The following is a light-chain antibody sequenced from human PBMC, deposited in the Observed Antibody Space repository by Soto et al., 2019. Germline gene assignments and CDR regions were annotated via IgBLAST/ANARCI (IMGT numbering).Light chain of an antibody. V-gene: IGKV3-11*01. J-gene: IGKJ4*01. Sequence: EIVLTQSPATLSLSPGERATLSCRASQSVTTSLAWYQQKPGQAPRLLIFDASNRATGVPARFSGSGSGTDFTLTISSLEPEDFAVYYCQQRYNSPLTFGGGTKVEIK. CDR2: DAS. CDR1: QSVTTS. CDR3: QQRYNSPLT.